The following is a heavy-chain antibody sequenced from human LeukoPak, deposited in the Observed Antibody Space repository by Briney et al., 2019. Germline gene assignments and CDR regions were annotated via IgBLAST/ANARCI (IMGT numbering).Heavy chain of an antibody. CDR3: ARDFGIAAAGGYYYYYMDV. V-gene: IGHV4-59*11. Sequence: PSETLSLTCTVSGGFISSHYWSWIRQPPGKGLEWIGYVYYSGSPNYNPPLKSRVTISVDTSKNQFSLKLSSVTAADTAVYYCARDFGIAAAGGYYYYYMDVWGKGTTVTVSS. CDR2: VYYSGSP. J-gene: IGHJ6*03. CDR1: GGFISSHY. D-gene: IGHD6-13*01.